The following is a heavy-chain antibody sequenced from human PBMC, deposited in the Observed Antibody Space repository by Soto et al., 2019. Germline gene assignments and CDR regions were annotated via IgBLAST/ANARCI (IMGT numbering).Heavy chain of an antibody. V-gene: IGHV3-66*01. CDR1: GLTVSSNY. CDR3: ARVVSPTFRCDVFDI. D-gene: IGHD2-15*01. CDR2: IYSGGGT. Sequence: GGSLRLSCAASGLTVSSNYMSWVRQAPGKGPEWVSIIYSGGGTTYADSVKGRFTISRDSSKNTLYLQMNSLRAEDTGVYYCARVVSPTFRCDVFDIWGQGTIVLVSS. J-gene: IGHJ3*02.